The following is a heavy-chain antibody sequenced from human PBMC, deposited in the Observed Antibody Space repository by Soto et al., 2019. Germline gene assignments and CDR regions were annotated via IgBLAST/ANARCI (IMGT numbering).Heavy chain of an antibody. D-gene: IGHD4-17*01. Sequence: SETLSLTCAVSGGSISSSNWWSWVRQPPGKGLEWIGEIYHSGSTNYNPSLKSRVTISVDKSKNQFSLKLSSVTAADTAVYYCARSSRDYVPSGFDYWGQGTLVTVSS. CDR3: ARSSRDYVPSGFDY. CDR1: GGSISSSNW. V-gene: IGHV4-4*02. J-gene: IGHJ4*02. CDR2: IYHSGST.